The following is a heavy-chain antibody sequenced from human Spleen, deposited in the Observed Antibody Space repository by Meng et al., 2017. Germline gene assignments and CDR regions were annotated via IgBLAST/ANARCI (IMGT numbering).Heavy chain of an antibody. J-gene: IGHJ4*02. CDR2: ISHSGST. CDR1: GGSISSSNW. D-gene: IGHD2-21*02. V-gene: IGHV4-4*02. Sequence: QPQLQESGPGLVKPSGTLSLTCAVSGGSISSSNWWSWVRQPPGKGLEWIGEISHSGSTNYNPSLKSRVTISVDKSRTQFSLDLSSVTAADTAVYYCARVGYCGGDCYPLDYWGQGTLVTVSS. CDR3: ARVGYCGGDCYPLDY.